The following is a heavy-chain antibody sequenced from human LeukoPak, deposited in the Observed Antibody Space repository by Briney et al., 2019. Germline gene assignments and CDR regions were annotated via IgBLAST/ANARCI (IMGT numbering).Heavy chain of an antibody. J-gene: IGHJ1*01. CDR2: INPSGGST. CDR1: GYTFTSYY. V-gene: IGHV1-46*01. CDR3: ARRDGYKPFQH. D-gene: IGHD5-24*01. Sequence: ASVKVSCKASGYTFTSYYMHWVRQAPGQGLEWMGIINPSGGSTSYAQKFQGRVTMTRDTSKNQFSLKLSSVTAADTAVYYCARRDGYKPFQHWGQGTLVTVSS.